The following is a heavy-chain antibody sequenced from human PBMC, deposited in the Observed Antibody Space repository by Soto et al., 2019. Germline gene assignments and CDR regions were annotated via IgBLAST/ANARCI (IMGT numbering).Heavy chain of an antibody. CDR2: ISDSGDTT. CDR3: AKDRQQSRYNGLDV. Sequence: EAQLLESGGGLIQPGGSLTLSCAASGFTFSDYAMSWVRQAPGKGLEWVSAISDSGDTTNYVDSVKGRFTISRDNSKNTLYLQRNSLRVEETAVYYCAKDRQQSRYNGLDVWGQGTTVTVSS. J-gene: IGHJ6*02. D-gene: IGHD1-1*01. CDR1: GFTFSDYA. V-gene: IGHV3-23*01.